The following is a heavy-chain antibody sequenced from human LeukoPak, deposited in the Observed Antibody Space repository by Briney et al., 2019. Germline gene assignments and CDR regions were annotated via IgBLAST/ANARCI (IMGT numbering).Heavy chain of an antibody. D-gene: IGHD7-27*01. J-gene: IGHJ4*02. CDR1: GGSISSGSYS. CDR3: ARFSPRAMGNYLDF. V-gene: IGHV4-30-2*01. Sequence: PSQTLSLTCAVSGGSISSGSYSWSWIRQPPGKGLEWIGYIYPRGSTYYNPSLKSRVILSLDKSANQYSLNLSSVTAADTAVYYCARFSPRAMGNYLDFWGQGTLVTVSS. CDR2: IYPRGST.